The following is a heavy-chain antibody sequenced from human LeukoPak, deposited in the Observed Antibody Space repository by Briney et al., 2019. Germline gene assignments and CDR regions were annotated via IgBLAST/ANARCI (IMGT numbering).Heavy chain of an antibody. CDR1: GFTFSSYS. D-gene: IGHD3-10*01. CDR3: ARGEYGSGSYHIDY. CDR2: ISSSSSYI. J-gene: IGHJ4*02. V-gene: IGHV3-21*01. Sequence: GGSLRLSCAASGFTFSSYSMNWVRQAPGKGLEWVSSISSSSSYIYYADSVKGRFTISRDNAKNSLYLQMNSLRAEDTAVYFCARGEYGSGSYHIDYWGQGTLVTVSS.